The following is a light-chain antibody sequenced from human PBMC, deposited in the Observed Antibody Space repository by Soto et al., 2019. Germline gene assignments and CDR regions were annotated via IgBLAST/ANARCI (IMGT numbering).Light chain of an antibody. CDR1: GDLQRSHGYSY. V-gene: IGKV2-28*01. J-gene: IGKJ2*01. CDR3: MQVLQTPYT. CDR2: LGS. Sequence: DIVMTQSPLSLPVIPGEPASISCRSSGDLQRSHGYSYLDWYLQKPGQSPQLLIYLGSNRASGVPDRCRGSGAGTDFTLNSSRGEAEDVGVYYCMQVLQTPYTFGQGTRREIK.